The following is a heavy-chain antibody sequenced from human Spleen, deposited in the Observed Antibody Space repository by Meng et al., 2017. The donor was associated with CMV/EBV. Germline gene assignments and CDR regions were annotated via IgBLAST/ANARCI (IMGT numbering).Heavy chain of an antibody. CDR3: VRGGVIIVPPVNIIRD. Sequence: ASVKVSCKASGGIFSNYAINWVRQAPGRGLEWMGWINPSSGATDYAQKFQGRITMTRDTSITTAYMDLNSLRSDDTAVYYCVRGGVIIVPPVNIIRDWGQGALVTVSS. CDR2: INPSSGAT. D-gene: IGHD3-10*01. CDR1: GGIFSNYA. V-gene: IGHV1-2*02. J-gene: IGHJ4*02.